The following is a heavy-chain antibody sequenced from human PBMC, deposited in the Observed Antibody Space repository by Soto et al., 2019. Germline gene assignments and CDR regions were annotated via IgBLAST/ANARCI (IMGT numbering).Heavy chain of an antibody. CDR3: ARAMVRGNYYYGMDV. CDR2: IYPGDSDT. D-gene: IGHD3-10*01. V-gene: IGHV5-51*01. CDR1: GYSFTSYW. J-gene: IGHJ6*02. Sequence: AESLKISCKGSGYSFTSYWIGWVRQMPGKGLEWMGIIYPGDSDTRYSPSFQGQVTISADKSISTAYLQWSSLKASDTAIYYCARAMVRGNYYYGMDVWGQGSTATAS.